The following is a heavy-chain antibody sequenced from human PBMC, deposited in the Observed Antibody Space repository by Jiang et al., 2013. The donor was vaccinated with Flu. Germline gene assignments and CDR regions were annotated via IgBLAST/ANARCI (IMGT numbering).Heavy chain of an antibody. V-gene: IGHV4-59*01. CDR1: GGSISSYY. J-gene: IGHJ4*02. Sequence: GPGLVKPSETLSLTCTVSGGSISSYYWSWIRQPPGKGLEWIGYIYYSGSTNYNPSLKSRVTISVDTPKNQVSLKLSSVTAADTAVYYCARAYGGNYFDYWGQGTLVTVCS. CDR3: ARAYGGNYFDY. CDR2: IYYSGST. D-gene: IGHD4-23*01.